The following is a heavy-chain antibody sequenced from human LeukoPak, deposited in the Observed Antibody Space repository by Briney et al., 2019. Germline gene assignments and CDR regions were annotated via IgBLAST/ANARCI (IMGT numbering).Heavy chain of an antibody. V-gene: IGHV3-30*18. CDR2: ISYDGSNK. J-gene: IGHJ4*02. D-gene: IGHD2-2*01. CDR3: AKDAEIVVVPAALDY. Sequence: PGRSLRLSCAASGFTFSSYGMHWVRQAPGKGLEWVTVISYDGSNKYYVDSVKGRFTISRDNSKNTLYLQMNSLRAEDTAVYYCAKDAEIVVVPAALDYWGQGTLVTVSS. CDR1: GFTFSSYG.